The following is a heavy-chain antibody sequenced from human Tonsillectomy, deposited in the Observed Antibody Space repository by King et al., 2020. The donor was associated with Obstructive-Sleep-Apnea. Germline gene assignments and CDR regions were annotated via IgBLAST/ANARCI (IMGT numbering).Heavy chain of an antibody. CDR2: IYPGDSDT. CDR1: GYTFTSYW. V-gene: IGHV5-51*01. D-gene: IGHD3-10*01. Sequence: QLVQSGAEVKKPGESLKISCKVSGYTFTSYWIGWVRQMPGKGLEWMGLIYPGDSDTRYSPSFQGQVTISSDNSISTAYLQWSSLKASDTAMYYCARLPRVRGVAPDFWGQGTLVTVSS. CDR3: ARLPRVRGVAPDF. J-gene: IGHJ4*02.